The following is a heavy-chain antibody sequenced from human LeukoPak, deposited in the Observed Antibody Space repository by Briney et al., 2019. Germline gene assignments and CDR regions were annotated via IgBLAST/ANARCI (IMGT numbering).Heavy chain of an antibody. CDR1: GGSFSSYA. D-gene: IGHD3-22*01. Sequence: GASVKVCCKASGGSFSSYAISCMRQAPGQGLEWMGGISPICGTANYAQKFQGRVTITADESTSTAYMELSSLRSEDTAVYYCARGRRAYYYDSSDYSDALGYWGQGTLVTVSS. V-gene: IGHV1-69*13. J-gene: IGHJ4*02. CDR3: ARGRRAYYYDSSDYSDALGY. CDR2: ISPICGTA.